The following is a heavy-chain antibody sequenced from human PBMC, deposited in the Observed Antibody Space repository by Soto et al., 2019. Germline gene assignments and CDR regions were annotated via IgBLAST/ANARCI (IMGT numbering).Heavy chain of an antibody. CDR2: ISPSSSFL. CDR3: ARVGTDYGSGSPYYSDY. V-gene: IGHV3-21*06. J-gene: IGHJ4*02. Sequence: EVQLVESGGGLVEPGGSLRLSCAASGFSFRSYYLNWVRQAPGRGLEWVSSISPSSSFLSYADSVKGRFTISRDNAKSSVHLQMNSLGAEDTAVYFCARVGTDYGSGSPYYSDYWGQGTLVTVSS. CDR1: GFSFRSYY. D-gene: IGHD3-10*01.